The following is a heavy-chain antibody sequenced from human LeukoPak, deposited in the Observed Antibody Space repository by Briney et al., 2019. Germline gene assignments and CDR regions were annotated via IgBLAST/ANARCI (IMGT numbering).Heavy chain of an antibody. J-gene: IGHJ4*02. CDR2: IKQDGSEK. CDR1: GFTFSSYW. V-gene: IGHV3-7*01. CDR3: AREVMDNLRFDY. D-gene: IGHD1-14*01. Sequence: GGSLRLSCAASGFTFSSYWMSWVRQAPGKGLEWVANIKQDGSEKYYVDSVKGRFTISRDTAMNSLFLQMNSLRAEDTAVYYCAREVMDNLRFDYWGQGTLVTVSS.